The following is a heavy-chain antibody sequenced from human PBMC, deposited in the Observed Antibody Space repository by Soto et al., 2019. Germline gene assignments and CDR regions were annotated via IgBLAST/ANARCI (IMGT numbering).Heavy chain of an antibody. CDR3: ARDRGIAARPENNWFDP. V-gene: IGHV3-33*01. D-gene: IGHD6-6*01. Sequence: PGGSLRLSCAASGFTFSSYGMHWVRQAPGKGLEWVAVIWYDGSNKYYADSVKGRFTISRDNSKNTLYLQMNSLRAEDTAVYYCARDRGIAARPENNWFDPWGQGTLVTVSS. CDR1: GFTFSSYG. CDR2: IWYDGSNK. J-gene: IGHJ5*02.